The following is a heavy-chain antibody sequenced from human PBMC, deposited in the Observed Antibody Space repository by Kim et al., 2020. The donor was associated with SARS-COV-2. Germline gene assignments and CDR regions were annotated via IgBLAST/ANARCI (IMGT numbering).Heavy chain of an antibody. V-gene: IGHV3-53*01. Sequence: GGSLRLSCAASGFTVSSNYMSWVRQAPGKGLEWVSVIYSGGSTYYADSVKGRFTISRDNSKNTMYLQMNSLRAEDTAVYYCARTPRFPLVWFDPWGQGTLVTVSS. D-gene: IGHD2-8*02. J-gene: IGHJ5*02. CDR3: ARTPRFPLVWFDP. CDR2: IYSGGST. CDR1: GFTVSSNY.